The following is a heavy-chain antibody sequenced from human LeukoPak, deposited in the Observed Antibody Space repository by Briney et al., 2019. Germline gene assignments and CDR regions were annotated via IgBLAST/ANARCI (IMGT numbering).Heavy chain of an antibody. J-gene: IGHJ3*02. CDR1: GGTFSSYA. Sequence: SVKVSCKASGGTFSSYAISWVRQAPGQGLEWMGRIIPILGIANYAQKFQGRVTITADESTNTAYMNLSSLRSEDTALYYCAREGSDAFDIWGQGTMVTVSS. CDR2: IIPILGIA. CDR3: AREGSDAFDI. V-gene: IGHV1-69*04.